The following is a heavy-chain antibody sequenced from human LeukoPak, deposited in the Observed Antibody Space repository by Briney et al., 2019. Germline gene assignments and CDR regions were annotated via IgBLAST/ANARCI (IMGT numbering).Heavy chain of an antibody. J-gene: IGHJ4*02. CDR1: GFVFSIYA. CDR2: IASDGSFT. CDR3: AREGTYSDYWSGYFEY. Sequence: PGGPLRLSCEGSGFVFSIYAIHWIRQSPGRGLEWVAVIASDGSFTDYLHSLKDRFTISRDNSKNTVYLDVTSLTPEDAAVYYCAREGTYSDYWSGYFEYWGQGTRVIVSS. V-gene: IGHV3-30*04. D-gene: IGHD3-3*01.